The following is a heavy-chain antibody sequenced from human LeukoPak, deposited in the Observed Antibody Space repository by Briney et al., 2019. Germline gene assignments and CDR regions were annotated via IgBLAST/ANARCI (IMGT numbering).Heavy chain of an antibody. CDR3: AKGSKAVLFTRDHYMDV. Sequence: GGSLRLSCAASGFTFSSYEMNWVRQAPGKGLEWVSGIIWSGGSTGYADSVKGRFTISRDNAKNSLYLQMNSLRAEDTAVYFCAKGSKAVLFTRDHYMDVWGKGTTVTISS. CDR1: GFTFSSYE. CDR2: IIWSGGST. D-gene: IGHD6-19*01. V-gene: IGHV3-20*04. J-gene: IGHJ6*03.